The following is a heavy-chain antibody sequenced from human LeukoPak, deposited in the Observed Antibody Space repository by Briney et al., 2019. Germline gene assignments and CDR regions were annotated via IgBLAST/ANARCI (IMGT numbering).Heavy chain of an antibody. CDR2: IKSKTDGGTT. V-gene: IGHV3-15*01. D-gene: IGHD4-17*01. Sequence: GGSLRLSCAASGFTFSNAWMSWVRQAPGKGLEWVGRIKSKTDGGTTDYAAPVKGRFTISRDDSKNTLYLQMNSLKTEDTAVYYCTTETSPYGDLHFGYWGQGTLVTVSS. J-gene: IGHJ4*02. CDR3: TTETSPYGDLHFGY. CDR1: GFTFSNAW.